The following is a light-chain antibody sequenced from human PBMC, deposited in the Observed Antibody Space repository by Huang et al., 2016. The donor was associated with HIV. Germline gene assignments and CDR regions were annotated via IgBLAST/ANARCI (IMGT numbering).Light chain of an antibody. CDR1: QSISSY. CDR2: ASS. CDR3: QQTYIIPIT. Sequence: DIQMTQSPFSLSASVGYRVTITCRASQSISSYLNWYQQKPVKAPKILMYASSTLQSGIPSRFSGSGAGTDFTLTITSLQPEDFATYYCQQTYIIPITFGQGTKLEIK. J-gene: IGKJ2*01. V-gene: IGKV1-39*01.